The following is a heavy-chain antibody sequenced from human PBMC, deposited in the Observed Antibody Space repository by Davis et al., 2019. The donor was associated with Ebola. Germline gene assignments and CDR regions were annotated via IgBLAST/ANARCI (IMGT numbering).Heavy chain of an antibody. CDR1: GYTFVNYG. CDR3: ARGEGAPDN. V-gene: IGHV1-18*04. D-gene: IGHD1-26*01. J-gene: IGHJ4*02. CDR2: IRTYDGNT. Sequence: ASVKVSCKASGYTFVNYGITWVRQAPGQGLEWLGWIRTYDGNTNYAQKLQDRVTMTTDTPTSTVFMELRNLRSDDTAVYWCARGEGAPDNWGQGTLVTVSS.